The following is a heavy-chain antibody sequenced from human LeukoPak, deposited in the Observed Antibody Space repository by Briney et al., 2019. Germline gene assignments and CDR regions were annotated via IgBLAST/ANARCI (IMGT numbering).Heavy chain of an antibody. D-gene: IGHD2-15*01. Sequence: GGSLRLSCTASGFTFSNAWMSWVRQAPGKGLEWVGCIKSKTDGGTGDYAAPVKGRFTISRDDPKNTMYLQMDSLKTEDTAVYYCATLGAADIWGQGTMVTVSS. CDR2: IKSKTDGGTG. V-gene: IGHV3-15*01. CDR3: ATLGAADI. CDR1: GFTFSNAW. J-gene: IGHJ3*02.